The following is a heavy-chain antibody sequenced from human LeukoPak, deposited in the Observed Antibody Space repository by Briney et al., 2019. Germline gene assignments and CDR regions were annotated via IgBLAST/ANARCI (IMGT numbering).Heavy chain of an antibody. D-gene: IGHD2-15*01. Sequence: GGSLRLSCTGTGFNFNIFAMHWVRQAPGKGLEWVSGLSRSGTTTNYADSVKGRFTISRDRSQHTMFLQLNGLRPEDTAVYYCAKEQRIRHCSEGVCMEGYYFDYWGQGTLVTVSS. CDR1: GFNFNIFA. J-gene: IGHJ4*02. CDR3: AKEQRIRHCSEGVCMEGYYFDY. V-gene: IGHV3-23*01. CDR2: LSRSGTTT.